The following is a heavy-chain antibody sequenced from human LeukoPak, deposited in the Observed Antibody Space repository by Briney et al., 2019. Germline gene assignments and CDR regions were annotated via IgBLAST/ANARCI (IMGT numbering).Heavy chain of an antibody. CDR3: AKGGTRLRDAYNFDY. CDR2: ISYDGSNK. V-gene: IGHV3-30*18. D-gene: IGHD5-24*01. CDR1: GFAFSTYG. J-gene: IGHJ4*02. Sequence: SGGSLRLSCTASGFAFSTYGMHWVRQAPGKGLEWVALISYDGSNKYYADSVKGRITISRDNSKNTLYLQMNSLRAEDTAVYYCAKGGTRLRDAYNFDYWGQGTLVIVSS.